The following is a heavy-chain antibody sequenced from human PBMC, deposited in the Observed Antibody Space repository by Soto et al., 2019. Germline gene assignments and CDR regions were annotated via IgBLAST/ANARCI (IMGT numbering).Heavy chain of an antibody. J-gene: IGHJ6*04. CDR3: ARAGRSTYYYGSGTPRMDV. CDR1: GGSFSGYY. D-gene: IGHD3-10*01. CDR2: INHSGST. V-gene: IGHV4-34*01. Sequence: PSETLSLTCAVYGGSFSGYYWSWIRQPPGKGLEWIGEINHSGSTNYNPSLKSRVTISVDTSKNQFSLKLSSVTAADTAVYYCARAGRSTYYYGSGTPRMDVWGNGAKVTASP.